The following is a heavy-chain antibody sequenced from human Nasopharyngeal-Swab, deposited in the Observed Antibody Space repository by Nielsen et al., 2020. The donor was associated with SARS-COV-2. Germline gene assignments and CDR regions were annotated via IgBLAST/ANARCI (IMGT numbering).Heavy chain of an antibody. CDR2: IIPIFGTA. V-gene: IGHV1-69*13. CDR3: ARQICIAAAGNLMGTCHWFNP. J-gene: IGHJ5*02. Sequence: SVKVSCKASGYTFTSYAMHWVRQAPGQGLEWMGGIIPIFGTANYAQKFQGRVTITADESTSTAYMELSSLRSEDTAVYYCARQICIAAAGNLMGTCHWFNPWGQGTLVTVSS. CDR1: GYTFTSYA. D-gene: IGHD6-13*01.